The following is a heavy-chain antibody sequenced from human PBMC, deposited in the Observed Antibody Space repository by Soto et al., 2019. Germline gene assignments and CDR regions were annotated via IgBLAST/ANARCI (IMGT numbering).Heavy chain of an antibody. CDR1: GGSFSGYY. D-gene: IGHD4-17*01. CDR3: ARAEVDYGDYPANFDY. V-gene: IGHV4-59*01. J-gene: IGHJ4*02. Sequence: SETLSLTCAVSGGSFSGYYWSWIRQPPGKGLEWIGYIYYSGSTNYNPSLKSRVTISVDTSKNQFSLKLSSVTAADTAVYYCARAEVDYGDYPANFDYWGQGTLVTVSS. CDR2: IYYSGST.